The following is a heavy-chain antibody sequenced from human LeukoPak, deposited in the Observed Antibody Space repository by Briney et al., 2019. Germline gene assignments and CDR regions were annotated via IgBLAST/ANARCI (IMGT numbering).Heavy chain of an antibody. J-gene: IGHJ6*03. V-gene: IGHV4-39*01. CDR1: GGSISSSSYY. CDR3: ARPGAVVGHYYYYMDV. Sequence: SETLSLTCTVSGGSISSSSYYWGWLRQPPGKGPEWIGRIYYSGSTYYNPPLKSRVTISVDPYKNQFSLTLSSVTAADTAVYYCARPGAVVGHYYYYMDVWGKGTTVTVSS. CDR2: IYYSGST. D-gene: IGHD6-19*01.